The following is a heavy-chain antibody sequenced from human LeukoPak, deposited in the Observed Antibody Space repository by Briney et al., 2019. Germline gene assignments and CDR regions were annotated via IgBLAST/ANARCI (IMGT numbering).Heavy chain of an antibody. J-gene: IGHJ4*02. D-gene: IGHD3-10*01. V-gene: IGHV1-2*06. CDR1: GQSLTGYF. CDR3: ARLGLHGSGTYYFFDY. Sequence: ASVNVSCKASGQSLTGYFIHWVRQAPGQGLEWVGRIDPNTGDTIYAQNFQGRVTVTSATSISTAYMELSRLTSDDTAVYFCARLGLHGSGTYYFFDYWGQGTLVTVSS. CDR2: IDPNTGDT.